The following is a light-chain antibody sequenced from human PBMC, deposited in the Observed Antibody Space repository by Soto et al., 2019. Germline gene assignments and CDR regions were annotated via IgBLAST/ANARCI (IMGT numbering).Light chain of an antibody. CDR3: SSYAGSYKYV. CDR2: EVT. Sequence: QALLTQPPSAAGSPGQSATISCPGTSRVVGGYNYVSWYQQHPGKAPKLMIYEVTKRPSGVPDRFSASKSDNTASLTVSGLQAEDEADYYCSSYAGSYKYVFGTGTKVTVL. CDR1: SRVVGGYNY. J-gene: IGLJ1*01. V-gene: IGLV2-8*01.